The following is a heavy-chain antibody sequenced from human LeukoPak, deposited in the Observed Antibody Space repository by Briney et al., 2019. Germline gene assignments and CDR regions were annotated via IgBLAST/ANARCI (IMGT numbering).Heavy chain of an antibody. CDR1: GFTFSSYA. CDR2: FSGSGGST. J-gene: IGHJ4*02. Sequence: GGSLSLSCAASGFTFSSYAMSWVRQAPGKGLEWVSAFSGSGGSTYFADSVKGRFTITRDNSKNTLYLQMNSLRAEDTAVYYCATQGYSYGYGRIDYWVQGTRVTVSS. CDR3: ATQGYSYGYGRIDY. V-gene: IGHV3-23*01. D-gene: IGHD5-18*01.